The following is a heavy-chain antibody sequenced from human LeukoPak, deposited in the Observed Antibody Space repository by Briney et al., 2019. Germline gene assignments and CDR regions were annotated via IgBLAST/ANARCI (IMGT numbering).Heavy chain of an antibody. CDR3: ARLDSSGWYILFDY. Sequence: SETLSLTCTVSGDSISSSSSYWGWIRQPPGEGLEWIGSIYYSGSTYYNPSLKSRVTISVDTSKNQFSLKLSSVTAADTAVYYCARLDSSGWYILFDYWGQGTLVTVSS. V-gene: IGHV4-39*01. CDR1: GDSISSSSSY. CDR2: IYYSGST. J-gene: IGHJ4*02. D-gene: IGHD6-19*01.